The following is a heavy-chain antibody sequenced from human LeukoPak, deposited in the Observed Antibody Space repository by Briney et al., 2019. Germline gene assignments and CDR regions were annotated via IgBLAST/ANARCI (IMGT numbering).Heavy chain of an antibody. D-gene: IGHD6-13*01. Sequence: SETLSLTCAVSGYSISSGYYWGWIRQPPGKGLEWIGSIYHSGSTYYNPSLKSRVTISVDTSKNQFSLKLSSVTAADTAVYYCARHRAGIAAAETLDVWGKGTTVTVSS. CDR2: IYHSGST. J-gene: IGHJ6*04. CDR1: GYSISSGYY. V-gene: IGHV4-38-2*01. CDR3: ARHRAGIAAAETLDV.